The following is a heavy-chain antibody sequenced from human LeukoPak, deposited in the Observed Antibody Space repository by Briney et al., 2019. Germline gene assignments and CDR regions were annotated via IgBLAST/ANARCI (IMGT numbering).Heavy chain of an antibody. CDR3: ARVDSSNWYEYRGYFDY. V-gene: IGHV4-38-2*02. CDR2: IYHSGKT. Sequence: SETLSLTCTVSGYSINNNYYWDWIRQPPGKGLDWIASIYHSGKTYYNPALKSRVTISVDTSKNQFSLKLSSVTAADTAVYYCARVDSSNWYEYRGYFDYWGQGTLVTVSS. CDR1: GYSINNNYY. D-gene: IGHD6-13*01. J-gene: IGHJ4*02.